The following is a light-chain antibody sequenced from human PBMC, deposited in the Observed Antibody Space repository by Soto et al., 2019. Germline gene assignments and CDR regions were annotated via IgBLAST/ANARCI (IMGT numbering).Light chain of an antibody. CDR1: QNINKY. CDR3: QQSYSSPRT. CDR2: AAS. J-gene: IGKJ1*01. V-gene: IGKV1-39*01. Sequence: DSQMTQSPSSLSASVGDRATITCRASQNINKYLKWYQQKPGKAPKLMIYAASTLQRGVPSRFSGSGSGTDFTLTISSLQPEDFATYYCQQSYSSPRTFGQGTKVDIK.